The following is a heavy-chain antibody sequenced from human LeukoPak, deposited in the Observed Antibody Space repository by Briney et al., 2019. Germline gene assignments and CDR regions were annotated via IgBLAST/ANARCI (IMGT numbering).Heavy chain of an antibody. V-gene: IGHV3-66*01. CDR1: GFTVSSNY. D-gene: IGHD3-22*01. Sequence: GGSLRLSCAASGFTVSSNYMSWVRQAPGKGLEWVSVIYSGGSTYYADSVKGRFTISRDNSKNTLYLQMNSLRAEDTAVYYCAGGYYYDSSGKLTDYWGQGTLVTVSS. J-gene: IGHJ4*02. CDR2: IYSGGST. CDR3: AGGYYYDSSGKLTDY.